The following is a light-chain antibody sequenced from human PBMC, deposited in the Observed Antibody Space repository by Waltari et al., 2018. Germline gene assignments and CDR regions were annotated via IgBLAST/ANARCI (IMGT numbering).Light chain of an antibody. CDR1: QGIGHV. CDR3: QKSKRAPFT. Sequence: DIQMTQSPSSLSASVGDRITITCRASQGIGHVLAWYQQKPGKVPKLLISGASALQSGVPSRFSGSGSGTDFTLTISSLQPEDVGTYYCQKSKRAPFTFGQGTKLEI. J-gene: IGKJ2*01. CDR2: GAS. V-gene: IGKV1-27*01.